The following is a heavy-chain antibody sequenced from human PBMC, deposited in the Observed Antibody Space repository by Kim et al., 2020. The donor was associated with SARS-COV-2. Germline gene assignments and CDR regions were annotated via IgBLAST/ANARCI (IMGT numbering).Heavy chain of an antibody. V-gene: IGHV5-10-1*01. CDR2: IDPSDAYS. D-gene: IGHD1-7*01. Sequence: GESLKISCKGSGYSFTSYWISWVRQMPGKGLEWMGRIDPSDAYSHYSPSFQGHVTISVDESISTAYLQWSSLKASDTAMYYCARTGGTTSADKYYHYGMDVWGQGTTVTVSS. CDR3: ARTGGTTSADKYYHYGMDV. J-gene: IGHJ6*02. CDR1: GYSFTSYW.